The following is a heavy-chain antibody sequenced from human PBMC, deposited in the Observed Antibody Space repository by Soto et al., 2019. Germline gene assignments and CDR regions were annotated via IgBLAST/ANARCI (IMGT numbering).Heavy chain of an antibody. CDR3: ARGFSAGKGSPPDY. Sequence: EVQLLESGGGVVQPGGSLRLSCVASGFNFKKFAMAWVRQAAGEGLEWVSGLNGSGGSTSSADSVKGRFAISRDNSKNTLYLQMNSLRDGDTAVYYCARGFSAGKGSPPDYWGQGTLVTVSS. J-gene: IGHJ4*02. D-gene: IGHD3-10*01. V-gene: IGHV3-23*01. CDR1: GFNFKKFA. CDR2: LNGSGGST.